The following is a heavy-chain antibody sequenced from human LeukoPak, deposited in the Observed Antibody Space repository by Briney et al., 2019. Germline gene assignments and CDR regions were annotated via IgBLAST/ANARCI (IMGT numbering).Heavy chain of an antibody. J-gene: IGHJ4*02. V-gene: IGHV1-69*06. CDR1: GYTFTSYG. CDR2: IIPIFGTA. CDR3: ARDFSEGAPQYYFDY. D-gene: IGHD1-26*01. Sequence: GASVKVSCKASGYTFTSYGISWVRQAPGQGLEWMGGIIPIFGTANYAQKFQGRVTITADKSTSTAYMELSSLRSEDTAVYYCARDFSEGAPQYYFDYWGQGTLVTVSA.